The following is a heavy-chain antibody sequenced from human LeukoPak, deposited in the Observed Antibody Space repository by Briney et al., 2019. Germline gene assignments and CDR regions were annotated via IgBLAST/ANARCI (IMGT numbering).Heavy chain of an antibody. Sequence: SETLSLTCTVSGGSITDCYWSWIRQPPGKGLEWIGYIHYSGSTNYNPSLKSRLTISVDTSKNQFSLKMSSVTAADTAVYYCARFSGSRVKGGYYYYMDVWGKGTTVTVSS. CDR3: ARFSGSRVKGGYYYYMDV. J-gene: IGHJ6*03. V-gene: IGHV4-59*01. CDR2: IHYSGST. CDR1: GGSITDCY. D-gene: IGHD2-15*01.